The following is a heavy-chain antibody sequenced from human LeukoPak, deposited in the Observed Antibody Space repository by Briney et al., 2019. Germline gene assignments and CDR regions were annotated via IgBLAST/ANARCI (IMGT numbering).Heavy chain of an antibody. D-gene: IGHD6-19*01. V-gene: IGHV4-59*01. CDR1: GGSISSYY. Sequence: SETLSLTCTVSGGSISSYYWSWIRQPPGKGLEWIGYIYYSGSTNYNPSLKSRVTISVGTSKKQFSLKLSSVTAADTAVYYCAREIYSSGSLDYWGQGTLVTVSS. CDR3: AREIYSSGSLDY. CDR2: IYYSGST. J-gene: IGHJ4*02.